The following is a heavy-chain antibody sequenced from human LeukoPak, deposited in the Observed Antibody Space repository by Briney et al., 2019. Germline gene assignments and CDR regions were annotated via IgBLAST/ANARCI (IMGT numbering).Heavy chain of an antibody. J-gene: IGHJ5*01. CDR2: FDPGDDET. CDR1: GCSLSELS. Sequence: EASVKVSCKVSGCSLSELSTHWVRQAPGQGLEWMGGFDPGDDETIYAQKFQGRVTMTEDTSTDTAYLELSSLRSEDTAVYFCATEKDLLLDSWGQGTPVTVSS. D-gene: IGHD1-26*01. CDR3: ATEKDLLLDS. V-gene: IGHV1-24*01.